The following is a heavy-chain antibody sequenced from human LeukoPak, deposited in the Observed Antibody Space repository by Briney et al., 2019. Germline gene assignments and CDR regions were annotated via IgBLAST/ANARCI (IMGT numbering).Heavy chain of an antibody. CDR1: GFTFSSYS. V-gene: IGHV3-21*01. CDR2: ISSSSSYI. CDR3: ARSVPAVTNFDFDY. Sequence: PGGSLRLSCAASGFTFSSYSMNWVRQAPGKGLEWVSSISSSSSYIYYADSVKGRFTISRDNAKNSLYLQMNGLRAEDTAVYYCARSVPAVTNFDFDYWGQGTLVTVSS. D-gene: IGHD2-2*01. J-gene: IGHJ4*02.